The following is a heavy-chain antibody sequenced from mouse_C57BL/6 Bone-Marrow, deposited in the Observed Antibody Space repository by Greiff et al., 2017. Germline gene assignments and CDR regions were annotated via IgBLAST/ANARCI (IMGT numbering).Heavy chain of an antibody. J-gene: IGHJ4*01. D-gene: IGHD2-2*01. CDR1: GFTFSNYA. V-gene: IGHV5-9-1*02. CDR3: TIWLPLNYAIDY. Sequence: EVMLVESGEGLVKPGGSLKLSCAASGFTFSNYAMSWVRQTPEKRLEWVAYISSDGDYIYYAYTVKGRFTISRDKARNTRYLQMSSLKSEDTAMYYCTIWLPLNYAIDYWGQGTSVTVSS. CDR2: ISSDGDYI.